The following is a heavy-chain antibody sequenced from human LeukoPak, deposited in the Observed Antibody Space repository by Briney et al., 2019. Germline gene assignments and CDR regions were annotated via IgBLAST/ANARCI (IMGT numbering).Heavy chain of an antibody. CDR2: ISASGGST. CDR1: GFTFSSYA. J-gene: IGHJ4*02. Sequence: PGGSLRLSCAASGFTFSSYAMSWVRQAPGKGLEWVSAISASGGSTYYADSVKGRFTISRDNSKNTLFLQMNSLRAEDTAVYYCAKAPAGHCSGVICYPLDNWGQGILVSVSS. CDR3: AKAPAGHCSGVICYPLDN. V-gene: IGHV3-23*01. D-gene: IGHD2-15*01.